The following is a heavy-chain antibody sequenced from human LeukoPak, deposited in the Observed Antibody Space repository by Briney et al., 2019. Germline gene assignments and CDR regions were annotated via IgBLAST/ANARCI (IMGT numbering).Heavy chain of an antibody. Sequence: GGSLRLSCATSGFTFNRFGMHWVRQAPGKGLEWVAVIWYDGSNKDYADSVKGRFTISRDNSKNTLYLQMSGLRAEDTAVYYCAKAHSISWPYAFDSWGQGTLVTVSS. J-gene: IGHJ4*02. CDR1: GFTFNRFG. V-gene: IGHV3-33*06. D-gene: IGHD6-13*01. CDR2: IWYDGSNK. CDR3: AKAHSISWPYAFDS.